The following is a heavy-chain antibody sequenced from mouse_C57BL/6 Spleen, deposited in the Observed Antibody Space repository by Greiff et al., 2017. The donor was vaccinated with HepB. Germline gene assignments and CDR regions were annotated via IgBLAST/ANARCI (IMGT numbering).Heavy chain of an antibody. Sequence: VKLVESGAELVKPGASVKLSCKASGYTFTEYTIHWVKQRSGQGLEWIGWFYPGSGSIKYNEKLKDKATLTADKSSSTVYMELSRLTSEDSAVYFGERHGPLHYYGSSYWYFDVWGTGTTVTVSS. CDR1: GYTFTEYT. V-gene: IGHV1-62-2*01. D-gene: IGHD1-1*01. CDR2: FYPGSGSI. CDR3: ERHGPLHYYGSSYWYFDV. J-gene: IGHJ1*03.